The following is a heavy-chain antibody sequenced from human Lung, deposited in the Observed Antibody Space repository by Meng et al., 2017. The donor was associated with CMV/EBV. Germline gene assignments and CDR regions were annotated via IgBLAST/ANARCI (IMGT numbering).Heavy chain of an antibody. CDR1: GFSLSNARMG. CDR3: ARIWGAAPYNWVDP. J-gene: IGHJ5*02. Sequence: GPTLVXPTETLTLTCTVSGFSLSNARMGVSWIRQPPGKALEWLAHIFSNDDKSYSTSLKSRLTISKDTSKSQVVLTMTNMDPVDTATYYCARIWGAAPYNWVDPWGQGTLVTVSS. D-gene: IGHD3-16*01. V-gene: IGHV2-26*01. CDR2: IFSNDDK.